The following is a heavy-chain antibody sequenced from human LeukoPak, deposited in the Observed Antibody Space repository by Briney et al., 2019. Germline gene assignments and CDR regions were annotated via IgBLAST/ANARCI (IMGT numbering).Heavy chain of an antibody. CDR2: IGSGGST. CDR1: GFTFSYYA. D-gene: IGHD6-19*01. J-gene: IGHJ4*02. V-gene: IGHV3-23*01. Sequence: PGGSLRLSCAASGFTFSYYAMNWVRQAPGKGLEWVSGIGSGGSTYYADSVKGRFTISRDNSKNTLYLQMNSLIAGDTAVYFCAKDLLRSSLAGIQGDWGQGTLVTVSS. CDR3: AKDLLRSSLAGIQGD.